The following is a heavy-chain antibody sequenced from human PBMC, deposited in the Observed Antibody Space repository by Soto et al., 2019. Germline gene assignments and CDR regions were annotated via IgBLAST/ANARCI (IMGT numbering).Heavy chain of an antibody. J-gene: IGHJ6*02. CDR1: GGTFSSYT. D-gene: IGHD6-19*01. Sequence: QVQLVQSGAEVKKPGSSVKVSCKASGGTFSSYTISWVRQAPGQGLEWMGRIIPILGIANYAQKFQGRVTITAAKSTSTAYMELSSLGSEDTAVYYCAIAVAGTHGMDVWGQGTTVTVSS. CDR2: IIPILGIA. CDR3: AIAVAGTHGMDV. V-gene: IGHV1-69*02.